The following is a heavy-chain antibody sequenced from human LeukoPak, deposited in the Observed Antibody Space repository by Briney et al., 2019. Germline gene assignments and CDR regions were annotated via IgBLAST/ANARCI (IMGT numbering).Heavy chain of an antibody. Sequence: ASVTVSCKASRYTFPDYYIHWVRQAPGQDRVWMGWSGPYSGDTKYAQNIKGRVTMTRDTTMSTVYMDLSRLTSYDSAEYCYASDIAASGSFDSWGQGALVTVSS. V-gene: IGHV1-2*02. CDR1: RYTFPDYY. CDR2: SGPYSGDT. J-gene: IGHJ4*02. D-gene: IGHD2-21*01. CDR3: ASDIAASGSFDS.